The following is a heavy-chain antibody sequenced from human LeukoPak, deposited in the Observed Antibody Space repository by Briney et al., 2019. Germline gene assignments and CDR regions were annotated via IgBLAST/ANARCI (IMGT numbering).Heavy chain of an antibody. V-gene: IGHV3-23*01. J-gene: IGHJ4*02. CDR3: AKGYLYTHLYYFDY. Sequence: GGSLRLSCAASGFTVSSNYMSWVRQAPGKGLEWVSAISGSGGSTYYADSVKGRFTISRDNSKNTLYLQMNSLRAEDTAVYYCAKGYLYTHLYYFDYWGQGTLVTVSS. CDR1: GFTVSSNY. D-gene: IGHD1-1*01. CDR2: ISGSGGST.